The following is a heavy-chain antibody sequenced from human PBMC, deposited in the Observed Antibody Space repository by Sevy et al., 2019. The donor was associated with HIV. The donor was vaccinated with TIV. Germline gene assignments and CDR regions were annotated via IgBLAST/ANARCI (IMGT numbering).Heavy chain of an antibody. V-gene: IGHV3-7*03. CDR3: AKEGGGYNYDSSGLFDY. CDR2: IKRDGSEK. D-gene: IGHD3-22*01. J-gene: IGHJ4*02. CDR1: GFTFSNYW. Sequence: GGSLRLSCAGSGFTFSNYWMSWVRQAPGKGLEWVANIKRDGSEKYYVASVKGRFTISRVNAKTSLYLQMNSLRAEDTAVYYCAKEGGGYNYDSSGLFDYWGQGTLVTVSS.